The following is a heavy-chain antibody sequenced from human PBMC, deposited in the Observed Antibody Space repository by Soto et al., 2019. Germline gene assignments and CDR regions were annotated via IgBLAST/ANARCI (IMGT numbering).Heavy chain of an antibody. CDR3: ARGTTIFGVVIIGNYFDY. Sequence: SETLSLTYTVSGGSISSGGYYWSWIRQHPGKGLEWIGYIYYSGSTYYNPSLKSRVTISVDTSKNQFSLKLSSVTAADTAVYYCARGTTIFGVVIIGNYFDYWGQGTLVNVSS. CDR2: IYYSGST. V-gene: IGHV4-31*03. CDR1: GGSISSGGYY. J-gene: IGHJ4*02. D-gene: IGHD3-3*01.